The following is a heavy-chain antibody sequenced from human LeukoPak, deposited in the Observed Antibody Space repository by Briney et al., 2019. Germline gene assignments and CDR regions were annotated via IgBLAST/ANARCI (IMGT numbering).Heavy chain of an antibody. CDR1: GYSFTTYW. Sequence: GESLKISCKGSGYSFTTYWIGWVRQMPGKGLEWMGIIYPGDSNTRYSPSFQGQVTISVDKSLSTAYLQWNRLKASDTAMFYCARPQEGYSSGWYAYWGQGTLVTVSS. J-gene: IGHJ4*02. CDR2: IYPGDSNT. CDR3: ARPQEGYSSGWYAY. D-gene: IGHD6-19*01. V-gene: IGHV5-51*01.